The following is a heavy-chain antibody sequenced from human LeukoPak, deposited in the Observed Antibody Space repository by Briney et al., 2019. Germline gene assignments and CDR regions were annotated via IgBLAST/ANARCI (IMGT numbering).Heavy chain of an antibody. J-gene: IGHJ5*02. CDR3: AKPYYGSGSRNWFDP. CDR1: GFTFSSYG. D-gene: IGHD3-10*01. CDR2: ISYDGSNK. Sequence: GRSLRLSCAASGFTFSSYGMHWVRQAPGKGLEWVAVISYDGSNKYYADSVKGRFTISRDNSKNTLYLQMNSLRAEDTAVYYCAKPYYGSGSRNWFDPWGQGTLVTVSS. V-gene: IGHV3-30*18.